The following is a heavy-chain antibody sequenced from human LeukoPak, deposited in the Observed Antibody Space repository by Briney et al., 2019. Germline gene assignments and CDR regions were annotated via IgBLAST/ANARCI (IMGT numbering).Heavy chain of an antibody. J-gene: IGHJ4*02. CDR3: ARTPGTDYFDY. CDR1: GFTFAGNA. V-gene: IGHV3-23*01. CDR2: ISAGDGSS. D-gene: IGHD1-1*01. Sequence: GGSLRLSCATSGFTFAGNAMSWVRQAPGKGLEWVSGISAGDGSSHYADSVKGRFTISVDNSKNTLYLQMNSLRAEDTAVYYCARTPGTDYFDYWGQGTLVTVSS.